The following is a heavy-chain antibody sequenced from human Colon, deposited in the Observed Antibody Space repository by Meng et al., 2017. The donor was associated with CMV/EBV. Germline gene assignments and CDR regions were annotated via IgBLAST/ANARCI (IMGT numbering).Heavy chain of an antibody. CDR3: ARVDTAMVIEGGFDY. V-gene: IGHV1-2*02. D-gene: IGHD5-18*01. Sequence: ASVKVSCKASGYTFTGYYMHWVRQAPGQGLEWMGWINPNSGGTNYAQKFQGRVTMTRDTSINTAYIELRRLRSDDTAVYYCARVDTAMVIEGGFDYWGQGTLVTVSS. CDR2: INPNSGGT. J-gene: IGHJ4*02. CDR1: GYTFTGYY.